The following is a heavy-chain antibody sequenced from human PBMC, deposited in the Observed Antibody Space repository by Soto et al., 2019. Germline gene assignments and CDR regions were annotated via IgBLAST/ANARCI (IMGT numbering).Heavy chain of an antibody. D-gene: IGHD3-9*01. CDR1: GGTFSSYA. CDR3: ASNLRTYYDILTGPSPLDY. Sequence: SVKVSCKASGGTFSSYAISWVRQAPGQGLEWMGGIIPIFGTANYAQKFQGRVTITADESTSTAYMELSSLRSEDTAVYYCASNLRTYYDILTGPSPLDYWGQGTLVTVSS. J-gene: IGHJ4*02. CDR2: IIPIFGTA. V-gene: IGHV1-69*13.